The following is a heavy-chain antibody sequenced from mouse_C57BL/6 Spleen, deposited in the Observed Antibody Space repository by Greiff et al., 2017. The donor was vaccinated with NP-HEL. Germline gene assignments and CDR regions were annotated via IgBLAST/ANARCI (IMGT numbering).Heavy chain of an antibody. Sequence: EVQRVESGGGLVQPGGSLKLSCAASGFTFSDYGMAWVRQAPRKGPEWVAFISNLAYSIYYADTVTGRFTISRENAKNTLYLEMSSLRSEDTAMYYCARHEDYFSYWYFDVWGTGTTVTVSS. D-gene: IGHD2-12*01. V-gene: IGHV5-15*01. CDR2: ISNLAYSI. J-gene: IGHJ1*03. CDR3: ARHEDYFSYWYFDV. CDR1: GFTFSDYG.